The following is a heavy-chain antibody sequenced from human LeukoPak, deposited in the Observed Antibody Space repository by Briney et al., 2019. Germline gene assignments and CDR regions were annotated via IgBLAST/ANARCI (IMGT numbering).Heavy chain of an antibody. CDR2: ISSSGSTI. D-gene: IGHD6-13*01. CDR3: PRDTPYSSRWGPPFHSYHYMDV. V-gene: IGHV3-11*01. CDR1: GFTFSDYY. Sequence: PGGSLRLSCAASGFTFSDYYMSWIRQAPGRGLEWGSYISSSGSTIYYPDSVKGRFTLTRDNAKNSLYLQLNRLRPEDTAAYYCPRDTPYSSRWGPPFHSYHYMDVWGKGTMVTLSS. J-gene: IGHJ6*03.